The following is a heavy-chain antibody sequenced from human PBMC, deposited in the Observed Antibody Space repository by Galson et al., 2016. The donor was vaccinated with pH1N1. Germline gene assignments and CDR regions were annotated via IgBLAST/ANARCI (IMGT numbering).Heavy chain of an antibody. D-gene: IGHD5-24*01. CDR3: ARLIGGGYNIREFDY. Sequence: QSGAEVKKAGESLKISCKGSGYTFTTYWIAWVRQMPGEGLEWMGIVYPPDSDTRYSPSFEGQVTISADKSISTAYLQWSSLKASDTAVYYCARLIGGGYNIREFDYWGQGTQVTVSS. CDR2: VYPPDSDT. J-gene: IGHJ4*02. CDR1: GYTFTTYW. V-gene: IGHV5-51*03.